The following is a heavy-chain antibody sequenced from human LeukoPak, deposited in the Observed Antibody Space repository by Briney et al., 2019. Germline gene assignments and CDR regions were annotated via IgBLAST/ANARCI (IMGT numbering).Heavy chain of an antibody. CDR2: ISSSGSTT. CDR3: ARGGAVAGLY. V-gene: IGHV3-11*04. J-gene: IGHJ4*02. CDR1: GFTFSDHY. Sequence: GGSLRHSCAASGFTFSDHYMDWVRHAPGKRLEWVSYISSSGSTTYYADSVKGRFTISRDNAKSSVYLQMNSLRGEDTALYYCARGGAVAGLYWGQGTLVTVSS. D-gene: IGHD6-19*01.